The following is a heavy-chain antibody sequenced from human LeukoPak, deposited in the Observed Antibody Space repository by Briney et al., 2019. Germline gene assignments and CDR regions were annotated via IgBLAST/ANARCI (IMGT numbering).Heavy chain of an antibody. Sequence: GGSLRLSCAASGFTFSSHGMNWVRQAPGKGLEWVSGISPSGGITYYTDSVKGRFTISRDNAKNSLYLQMNSLRAEDTALYYCAKDLYSSSSGFDYWGQGTLVTVSS. CDR1: GFTFSSHG. V-gene: IGHV3-23*01. CDR3: AKDLYSSSSGFDY. J-gene: IGHJ4*02. D-gene: IGHD6-13*01. CDR2: ISPSGGIT.